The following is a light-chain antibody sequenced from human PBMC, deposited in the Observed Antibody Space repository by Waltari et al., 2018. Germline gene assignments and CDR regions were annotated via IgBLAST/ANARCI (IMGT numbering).Light chain of an antibody. Sequence: SSELTQPPSVSVSPGQTARTPCPGDALPQPYSYWYQQKTGQAPVQVMAKDIERPSGIPERFSGSNSGTTVTLIITGVQAEDEADYYCQSADIDGLYVVFGSGTKLTVL. J-gene: IGLJ2*01. V-gene: IGLV3-25*03. CDR1: ALPQPY. CDR3: QSADIDGLYVV. CDR2: KDI.